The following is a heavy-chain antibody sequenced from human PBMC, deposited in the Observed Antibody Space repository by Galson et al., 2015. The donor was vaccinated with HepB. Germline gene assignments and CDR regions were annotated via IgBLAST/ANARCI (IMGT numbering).Heavy chain of an antibody. CDR1: GFTVSGNY. V-gene: IGHV3-53*01. Sequence: SLRLSCAASGFTVSGNYMSWVRQAPGKGLEWVSVIYSGGSTYYADSVRGRFTISRDNSKNTLYLQMNSLRAEDTAVYYCARAGTSQYDTNGYYWYYFDYWGQGTLVTVSS. J-gene: IGHJ4*02. CDR3: ARAGTSQYDTNGYYWYYFDY. D-gene: IGHD3-22*01. CDR2: IYSGGST.